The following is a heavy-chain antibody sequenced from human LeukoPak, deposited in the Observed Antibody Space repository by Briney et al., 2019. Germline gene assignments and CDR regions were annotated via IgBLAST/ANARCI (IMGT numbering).Heavy chain of an antibody. J-gene: IGHJ4*02. D-gene: IGHD3-22*01. Sequence: SETLSLTCTVSGGSISSYYWSWIRQPPGKGLEWIGYIYYSGSTNYDPSLKSRVTISVDTSKNQFSLKLSSVTAADTAVYYCARAGDYYDSSGYFGYWGQGTLVTVSS. CDR3: ARAGDYYDSSGYFGY. CDR1: GGSISSYY. CDR2: IYYSGST. V-gene: IGHV4-59*01.